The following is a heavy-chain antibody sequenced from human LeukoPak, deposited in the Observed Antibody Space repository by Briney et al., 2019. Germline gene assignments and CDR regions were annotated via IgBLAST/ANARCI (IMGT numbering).Heavy chain of an antibody. CDR3: ARGYCSGGNCWGDY. J-gene: IGHJ4*02. D-gene: IGHD2-15*01. CDR2: ISSSSTYI. Sequence: GGSLRLSCAVSGFSFTTHTMNWVRQAPGKGLEWVSSISSSSTYIYYADSVKGRFTISRDYAKNSLYLQMNSLRAEDTAVYYCARGYCSGGNCWGDYWGRGTLVTVSS. CDR1: GFSFTTHT. V-gene: IGHV3-21*01.